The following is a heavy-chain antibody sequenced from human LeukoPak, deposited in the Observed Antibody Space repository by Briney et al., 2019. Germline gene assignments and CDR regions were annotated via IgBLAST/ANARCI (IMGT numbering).Heavy chain of an antibody. CDR1: GFTFSDYY. D-gene: IGHD1-26*01. Sequence: GSLRLSCAASGFTFSDYYMSWIRQAPGKGLEWVSYISSSSSYTNYADSVKGRFTISRDNAKNSLYLRMNSLRAEGTAVYYCARVGVATPRNNWFDPWGQGTLVTVSS. V-gene: IGHV3-11*06. CDR2: ISSSSSYT. J-gene: IGHJ5*02. CDR3: ARVGVATPRNNWFDP.